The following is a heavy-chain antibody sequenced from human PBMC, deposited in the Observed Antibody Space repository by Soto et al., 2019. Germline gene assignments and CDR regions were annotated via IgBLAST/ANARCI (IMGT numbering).Heavy chain of an antibody. CDR3: ARYIPGVRYYGMDV. CDR2: IGESGTPT. J-gene: IGHJ6*02. V-gene: IGHV3-23*01. Sequence: EVQLLESGGGLVQPGGSLRLSCAASGFTFSSYAMKWVRQAPGKGLEWVSLIGESGTPTYYADSVQGRFTISRENSGNTQFLEMYSLRAEDTAVYYCARYIPGVRYYGMDVWGQGTTVTVSS. D-gene: IGHD2-2*01. CDR1: GFTFSSYA.